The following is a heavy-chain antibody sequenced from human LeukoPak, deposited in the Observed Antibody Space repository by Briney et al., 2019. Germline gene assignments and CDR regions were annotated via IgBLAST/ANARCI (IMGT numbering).Heavy chain of an antibody. V-gene: IGHV1-2*02. CDR3: ARYYYDSSGYYSLIDY. CDR1: GYTFTVYY. D-gene: IGHD3-22*01. Sequence: ASVKVSCKASGYTFTVYYMHWVRQAPGQGLEWMGWINPNSGGTNYAQKFQGRVTMTRDTSISTAYMELSRLRSDDTAVYYCARYYYDSSGYYSLIDYWGQGTLVTVSS. CDR2: INPNSGGT. J-gene: IGHJ4*02.